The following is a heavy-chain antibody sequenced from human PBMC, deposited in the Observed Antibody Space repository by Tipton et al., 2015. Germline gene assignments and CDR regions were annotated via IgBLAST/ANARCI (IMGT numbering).Heavy chain of an antibody. CDR3: ACQDYDILTRDYQTVDY. Sequence: TLSLTCAVYGGSLSGYYWSWIRQPPGKGLEWIGEMNHSGSTNYNPSLKSRVTISVDTSKNQFSLRVRSVTAADTAVYYCACQDYDILTRDYQTVDYWGQGTLVTVSS. V-gene: IGHV4-34*01. CDR2: MNHSGST. J-gene: IGHJ4*02. D-gene: IGHD3-9*01. CDR1: GGSLSGYY.